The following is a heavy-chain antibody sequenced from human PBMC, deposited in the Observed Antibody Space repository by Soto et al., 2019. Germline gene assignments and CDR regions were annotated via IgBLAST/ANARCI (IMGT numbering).Heavy chain of an antibody. CDR2: ISTSGSST. J-gene: IGHJ6*03. V-gene: IGHV3-11*01. CDR1: GFSFSDYY. D-gene: IGHD3-3*01. CDR3: EILAKNYYPYTVV. Sequence: QVQLVESGGGLVKPGGSLRLSCAASGFSFSDYYMSWLRQAPGKGLEWVSLISTSGSSTDYAVSVTGRFTISRDNAKNSQSLHMNSLRAADTAVYYCEILAKNYYPYTVVWGKGTAVT.